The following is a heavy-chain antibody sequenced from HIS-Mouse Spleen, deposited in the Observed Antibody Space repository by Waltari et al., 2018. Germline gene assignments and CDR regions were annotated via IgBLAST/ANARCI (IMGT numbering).Heavy chain of an antibody. CDR2: IYYSGST. D-gene: IGHD6-13*01. V-gene: IGHV4-39*07. CDR3: AREIPYSSSWYDWYFDL. CDR1: GGSISSSSYY. J-gene: IGHJ2*01. Sequence: QLQLQESGPGLVKPSETLSLTCTVSGGSISSSSYYWGWIRQPPGKGLEWIGSIYYSGSTYYTQSLKSGVTIAVDTSKNQFSLKLSSVTAADTAVYYCAREIPYSSSWYDWYFDLWGRGTLVTVSS.